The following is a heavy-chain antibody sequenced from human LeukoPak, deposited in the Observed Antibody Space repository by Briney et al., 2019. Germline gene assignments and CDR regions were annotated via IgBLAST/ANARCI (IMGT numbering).Heavy chain of an antibody. V-gene: IGHV4-59*01. CDR3: ARVKRSGNTGWDFDY. CDR1: GGSISSYY. Sequence: SETLSLTCTVSGGSISSYYWTWIRQPPGKELEWIGYIYYSGTTNYNPSFDKSRVTISLDTSKNQFSLKLSSVTAADTALYYCARVKRSGNTGWDFDYWGQGILVTVSA. D-gene: IGHD3-9*01. CDR2: IYYSGTT. J-gene: IGHJ4*02.